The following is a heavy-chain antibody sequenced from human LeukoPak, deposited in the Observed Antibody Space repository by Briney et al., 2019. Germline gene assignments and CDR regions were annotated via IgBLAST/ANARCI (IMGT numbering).Heavy chain of an antibody. CDR3: ARQSHNSGTYFDY. D-gene: IGHD6-19*01. Sequence: SETLSLTCTVSGGSISSSSYYWGWIRQPPGKGLEWIGNIYYSGNTYYNPSLKSRVTISVDTSKNQLSLKLTSVTAADTSVYYCARQSHNSGTYFDYWGQGALVTVSS. CDR1: GGSISSSSYY. V-gene: IGHV4-39*01. J-gene: IGHJ4*02. CDR2: IYYSGNT.